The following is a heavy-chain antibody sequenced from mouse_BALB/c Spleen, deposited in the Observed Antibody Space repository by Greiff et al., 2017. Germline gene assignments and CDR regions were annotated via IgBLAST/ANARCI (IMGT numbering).Heavy chain of an antibody. J-gene: IGHJ4*01. CDR3: ARGYRYDVNYAMDY. CDR1: GYTFSSYW. Sequence: QVQLQQSGAELMKPGASVKISCKATGYTFSSYWIEWVKQRPGHGLEWIGEILPGSGSTNYNEKFKGKATFTADTSSNTAYMQLSSLTSEDSAVYYCARGYRYDVNYAMDYWGQGTSVTVSS. CDR2: ILPGSGST. D-gene: IGHD2-14*01. V-gene: IGHV1-9*01.